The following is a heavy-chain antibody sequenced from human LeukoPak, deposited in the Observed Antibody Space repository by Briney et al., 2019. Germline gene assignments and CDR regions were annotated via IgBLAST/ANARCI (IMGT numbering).Heavy chain of an antibody. J-gene: IGHJ3*02. CDR3: ARDMGYYESSGYYGVRAFDI. CDR2: ISNRSNYI. V-gene: IGHV3-21*01. Sequence: AGSLRVSCAVSGVTFSSYNMSWVRQPPGKGLEWVSYISNRSNYIYYADSGKGRFTISRDNAKNSLYLQMNSLGAEDTAVYDCARDMGYYESSGYYGVRAFDIWGQGTMVTVS. D-gene: IGHD3-22*01. CDR1: GVTFSSYN.